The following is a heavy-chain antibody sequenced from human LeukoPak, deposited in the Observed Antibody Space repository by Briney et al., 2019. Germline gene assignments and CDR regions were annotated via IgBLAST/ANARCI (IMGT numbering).Heavy chain of an antibody. V-gene: IGHV3-7*01. D-gene: IGHD4-17*01. Sequence: GGSLRLSCAASGFTFSSYWMGWVRQAPGKGLEWVANIHPDGSEEYYVDSVKGRFTVSRDNAKNSLYLQVSSLRAEDTAVYYCTKHGEYTFDYWGQGTLATVS. CDR1: GFTFSSYW. CDR3: TKHGEYTFDY. J-gene: IGHJ4*02. CDR2: IHPDGSEE.